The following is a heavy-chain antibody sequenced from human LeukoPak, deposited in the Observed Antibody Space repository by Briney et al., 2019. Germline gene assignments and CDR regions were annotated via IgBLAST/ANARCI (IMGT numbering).Heavy chain of an antibody. Sequence: SETLSLTCAVYGGSFSGYYWSWIRQPPGKGLEWIGEINHSGSTNYNPSLKSRVTISVDTSKNQFSLKLSSVTAADTAVYYCARHEDYYDSSGYRNWFDPWGQGTLVTVSS. CDR2: INHSGST. J-gene: IGHJ5*02. CDR3: ARHEDYYDSSGYRNWFDP. V-gene: IGHV4-34*01. CDR1: GGSFSGYY. D-gene: IGHD3-22*01.